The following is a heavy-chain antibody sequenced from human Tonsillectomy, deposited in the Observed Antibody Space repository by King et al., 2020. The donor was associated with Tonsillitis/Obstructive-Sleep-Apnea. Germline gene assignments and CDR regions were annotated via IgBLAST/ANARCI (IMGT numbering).Heavy chain of an antibody. CDR3: ARDMVLEAGGDALDI. D-gene: IGHD2-8*01. J-gene: IGHJ3*02. CDR2: IYYSGST. CDR1: GGSISSYS. Sequence: QLQESGPGLVKPSETLSLTCTVSGGSISSYSWSWIRQPPGKGLEWIGYIYYSGSTNYNPSLKSRVTISVDTSKNQFSLKLSSVTAADTAVYYCARDMVLEAGGDALDIWGQGTMVTVSS. V-gene: IGHV4-59*01.